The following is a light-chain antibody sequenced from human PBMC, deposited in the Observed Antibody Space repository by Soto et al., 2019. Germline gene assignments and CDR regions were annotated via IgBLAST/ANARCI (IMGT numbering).Light chain of an antibody. Sequence: EIVLTQSPATLSLSPGERATLSCSASQSVSSYLAGYQQKPGQAPRLLIYDASNRATGIPARFSGSGSGTDFTLTISSLEPEDFAVYYCQQRSNWPPRYTFGPGTKLEIK. CDR2: DAS. J-gene: IGKJ2*01. V-gene: IGKV3-11*01. CDR3: QQRSNWPPRYT. CDR1: QSVSSY.